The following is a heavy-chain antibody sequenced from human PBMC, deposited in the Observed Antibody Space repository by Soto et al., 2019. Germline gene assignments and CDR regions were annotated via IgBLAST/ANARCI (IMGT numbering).Heavy chain of an antibody. V-gene: IGHV3-48*02. D-gene: IGHD3-22*01. CDR3: ARIYYDSSGYPWPYGMDV. Sequence: GGSLRLSCAASGFTFSSYSRNWVRQAPGKGLEWVSYISSSSSTIYYADSVKGRFTISRDNAKNSLYLQMNSLRDEDTAVYYCARIYYDSSGYPWPYGMDVWGQGTTVTVSS. J-gene: IGHJ6*02. CDR1: GFTFSSYS. CDR2: ISSSSSTI.